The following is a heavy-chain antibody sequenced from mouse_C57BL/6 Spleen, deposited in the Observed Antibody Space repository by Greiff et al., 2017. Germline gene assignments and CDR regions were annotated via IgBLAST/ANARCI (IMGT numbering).Heavy chain of an antibody. D-gene: IGHD1-1*01. CDR3: AHYGSGFDY. J-gene: IGHJ2*01. CDR2: IDPSDSYT. Sequence: QVQLQQSGAELVMPGASVKLSCKASGYTFTSYWMHWVKQRPGQGLEWIGEIDPSDSYTNYNQKFKGKSTLTVDKSSSTAYMQLSSLTSEDSAVYYCAHYGSGFDYWGQGTTLTVSS. V-gene: IGHV1-69*01. CDR1: GYTFTSYW.